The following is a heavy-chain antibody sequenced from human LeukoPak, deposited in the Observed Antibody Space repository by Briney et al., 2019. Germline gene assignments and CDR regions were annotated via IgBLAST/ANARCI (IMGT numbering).Heavy chain of an antibody. CDR1: GGSISSGDYY. CDR2: IYYSGST. V-gene: IGHV4-30-4*08. Sequence: SEALSLTCTVSGGSISSGDYYWSWIHQPPGKGLEWIGYIYYSGSTYYNPSLKSRVTISVDTSKNQFSLKLSSVTAADTAVYYCARKYCSSTSCYPDFWGQGTLVTVSS. CDR3: ARKYCSSTSCYPDF. J-gene: IGHJ4*02. D-gene: IGHD2-2*01.